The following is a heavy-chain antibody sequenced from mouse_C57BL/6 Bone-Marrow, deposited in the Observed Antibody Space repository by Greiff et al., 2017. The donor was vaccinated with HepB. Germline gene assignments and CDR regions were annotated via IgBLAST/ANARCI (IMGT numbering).Heavy chain of an antibody. CDR3: ASDEKLPMDY. CDR1: GYTFTSYW. Sequence: QVHVKQPGAELVKPGASVKMSCKASGYTFTSYWITWVKQRPGQGLEWIGDIYPGSGSTNYNEKFKSKATLTVDTSSSTAYMQLSSLTSEDSAVYYCASDEKLPMDYWGQGTSVTVSS. V-gene: IGHV1-55*01. J-gene: IGHJ4*01. CDR2: IYPGSGST. D-gene: IGHD2-1*01.